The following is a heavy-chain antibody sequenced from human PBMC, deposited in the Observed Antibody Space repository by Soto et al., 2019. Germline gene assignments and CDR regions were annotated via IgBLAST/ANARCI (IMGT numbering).Heavy chain of an antibody. CDR2: IDWDDDK. D-gene: IGHD2-2*01. CDR3: ARILVVPAAISYYYGMDV. V-gene: IGHV2-70*01. J-gene: IGHJ6*02. Sequence: SGPTLVNPTQTLTLTCTFSGFSLSTSGMCVSWIRQPPGKALEWLALIDWDDDKYYSTSLKTRLTISKDTSKNQVVLTMTNMDPVDTATYYCARILVVPAAISYYYGMDVWGQGTTVTVPS. CDR1: GFSLSTSGMC.